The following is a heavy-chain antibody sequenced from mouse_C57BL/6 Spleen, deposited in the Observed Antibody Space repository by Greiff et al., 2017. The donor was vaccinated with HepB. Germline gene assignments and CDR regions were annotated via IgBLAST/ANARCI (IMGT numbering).Heavy chain of an antibody. CDR2: IDPNSGGT. CDR3: ARVGRSGAMDY. Sequence: VQLQQSGAELVKPGASVKLSCKASGYTFTSYWMHWVKQRPGRGFEWIGRIDPNSGGTKYNEKFKSKATLTVDKPSSTAYMQLSSLTSEDSAVYYCARVGRSGAMDYWGQGTSVTVSS. V-gene: IGHV1-72*01. CDR1: GYTFTSYW. J-gene: IGHJ4*01. D-gene: IGHD4-1*01.